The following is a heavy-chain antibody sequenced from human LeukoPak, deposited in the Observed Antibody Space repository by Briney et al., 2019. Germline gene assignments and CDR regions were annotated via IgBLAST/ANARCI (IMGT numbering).Heavy chain of an antibody. CDR2: MNGDGSTI. V-gene: IGHV3-74*01. Sequence: GGSLRLSCAASGFTFSSSWMHWVRQAPGKGLVWVSYMNGDGSTIIHADSVKGRFTMSRDNAKNTLHLQMNSLRDEDTAVYFCVRGTSNWYGVDSWGRGTLVSVSS. J-gene: IGHJ4*02. D-gene: IGHD6-13*01. CDR1: GFTFSSSW. CDR3: VRGTSNWYGVDS.